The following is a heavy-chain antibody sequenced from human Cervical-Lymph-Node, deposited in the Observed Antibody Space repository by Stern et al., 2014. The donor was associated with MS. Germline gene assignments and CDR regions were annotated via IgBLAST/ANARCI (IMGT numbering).Heavy chain of an antibody. Sequence: EVQLVESGGGLVKPGESLRLSCDASGFTFSHYSINWVRQAPGKGLAWISSNSNNSTHTFYADSVEARFTISRDSAKDSVSLHIVSLRAEDTAVYYCARARVGDYARSPHLDSWGQGTLVTVSS. CDR3: ARARVGDYARSPHLDS. CDR1: GFTFSHYS. D-gene: IGHD4-17*01. V-gene: IGHV3-21*01. J-gene: IGHJ4*02. CDR2: NSNNSTHT.